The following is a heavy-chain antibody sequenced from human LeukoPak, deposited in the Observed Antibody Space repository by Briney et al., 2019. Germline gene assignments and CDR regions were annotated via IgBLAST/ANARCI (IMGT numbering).Heavy chain of an antibody. V-gene: IGHV3-74*01. CDR1: GFTFSSYW. CDR2: INTDGSST. CDR3: AKDRWLDCGGDCYNFDY. J-gene: IGHJ4*02. D-gene: IGHD2-21*02. Sequence: GGSLRLSCAASGFTFSSYWMHWVRQAPGKGLVWVSRINTDGSSTSYADSVKGRFTISRDNAKNTLYLQMNSLRAEDTAVYYCAKDRWLDCGGDCYNFDYWGQGTLVTVSS.